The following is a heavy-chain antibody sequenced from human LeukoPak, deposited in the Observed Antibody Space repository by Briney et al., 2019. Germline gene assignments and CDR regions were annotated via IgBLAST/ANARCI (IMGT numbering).Heavy chain of an antibody. Sequence: SETLSLTCTVSGGSISSGGYYWSWIRQHPGKGLEWIGYIYYSGSTYYNPSLKSRVTISVDTSKNQFSLKLSSVTAADTAVYYCARGRSGWYGNAFDIWGQGTMVTVSS. V-gene: IGHV4-31*03. CDR3: ARGRSGWYGNAFDI. D-gene: IGHD6-19*01. J-gene: IGHJ3*02. CDR1: GGSISSGGYY. CDR2: IYYSGST.